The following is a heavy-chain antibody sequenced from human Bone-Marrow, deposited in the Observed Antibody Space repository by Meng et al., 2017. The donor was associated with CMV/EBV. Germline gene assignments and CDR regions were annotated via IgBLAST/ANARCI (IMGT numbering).Heavy chain of an antibody. Sequence: GSLRLSCTVSGGSISSSSYYWGWIRQPPGKGLEWIGSIYYSGSTYYNPSLKSRVTISVDTSKNQFSLKLSSVTAADTAVYYCARESRILTTVTYYYYGMDVWGQGTTVTVSS. CDR3: ARESRILTTVTYYYYGMDV. J-gene: IGHJ6*01. V-gene: IGHV4-39*07. CDR2: IYYSGST. CDR1: GGSISSSSYY. D-gene: IGHD4-11*01.